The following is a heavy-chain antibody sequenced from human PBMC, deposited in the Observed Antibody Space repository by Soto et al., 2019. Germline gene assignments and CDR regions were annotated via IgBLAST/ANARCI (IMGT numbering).Heavy chain of an antibody. D-gene: IGHD2-15*01. CDR3: ASAPHYCSGGSCSDY. J-gene: IGHJ4*02. V-gene: IGHV3-11*01. CDR2: ISSSGSTI. CDR1: GFIFSDYY. Sequence: QVQLVESGGGLVKPGGSLRLSCAVSGFIFSDYYMSWIRQAPGKGLEWVSYISSSGSTIYYVDSVKGRFTISRDNAKNSLYLQMNSLSAEATAVYYCASAPHYCSGGSCSDYWGQGTLVTVSS.